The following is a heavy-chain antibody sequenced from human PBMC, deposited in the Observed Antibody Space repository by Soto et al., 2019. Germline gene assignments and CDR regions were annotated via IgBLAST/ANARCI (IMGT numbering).Heavy chain of an antibody. V-gene: IGHV1-3*01. CDR1: RYTVCIPA. D-gene: IGHD1-26*01. J-gene: IGHJ6*02. CDR3: ARGKGMEEKYYFAGRDL. Sequence: SVKIARKACRYTVCIPAVAGLLQTPVQSLEWMGWINGGTGQTKHSHRFQDRISITRDTSASTAYMELSSLRSEDTAVYYCARGKGMEEKYYFAGRDLCGQGTALTVSS. CDR2: INGGTGQT.